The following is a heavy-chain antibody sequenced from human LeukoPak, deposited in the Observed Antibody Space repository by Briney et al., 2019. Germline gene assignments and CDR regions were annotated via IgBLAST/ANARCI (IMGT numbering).Heavy chain of an antibody. CDR3: AKDLHYDSSGIDY. J-gene: IGHJ4*02. V-gene: IGHV3-30-3*01. CDR1: GFTFSSYA. D-gene: IGHD3-22*01. CDR2: ISYDGSNK. Sequence: GGSLRLSCAASGFTFSSYAMHWVRQAPGKGLEWVAVISYDGSNKYYADSVKGRFTISRDNSKNTLYLQMNSLRAEDTAVYYCAKDLHYDSSGIDYWGQGTLVTVSS.